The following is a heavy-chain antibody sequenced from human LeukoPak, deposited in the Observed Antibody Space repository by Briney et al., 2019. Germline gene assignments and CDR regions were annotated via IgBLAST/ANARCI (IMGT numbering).Heavy chain of an antibody. CDR1: GFTFSSYG. V-gene: IGHV3-23*01. CDR2: ISGSGGST. J-gene: IGHJ4*02. CDR3: AKATRGYYDSSGYYGNLFDY. Sequence: QPGGSLRLSCAASGFTFSSYGMSWVRQAPGKGLEWVSAISGSGGSTYYADSVKGRFTISRDNSKNTLYLQMNSLRAEDTAVYYCAKATRGYYDSSGYYGNLFDYWGQGTLVTVSS. D-gene: IGHD3-22*01.